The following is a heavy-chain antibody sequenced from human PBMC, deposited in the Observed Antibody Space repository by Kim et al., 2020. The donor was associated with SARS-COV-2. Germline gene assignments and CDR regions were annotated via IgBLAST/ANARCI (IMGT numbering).Heavy chain of an antibody. J-gene: IGHJ3*02. CDR3: ARDSAATMVRGEGAFDI. V-gene: IGHV4-31*03. Sequence: SETLSLTCTVSGGSISSGGYYWSWIRQHPGKGLEWIGYIYYSGSTYYNPSLKSRVTISVDTSKNQFSLKLSSVTAADTAVYYCARDSAATMVRGEGAFDIWGQGTMVTVSS. D-gene: IGHD3-10*01. CDR2: IYYSGST. CDR1: GGSISSGGYY.